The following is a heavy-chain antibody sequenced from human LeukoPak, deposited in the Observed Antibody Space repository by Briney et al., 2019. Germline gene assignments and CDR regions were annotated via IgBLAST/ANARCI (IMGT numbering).Heavy chain of an antibody. Sequence: GGSLILSCITSGFTFTDVSMSWVRQAPGKGLEWVAFIGHVAGDIFYGDSVKGRFTISRDDAKGSVYLQMDSLRVDDTAVYFCARDPYTGSMFDYWGHGTLVTVSS. CDR3: ARDPYTGSMFDY. CDR2: IGHVAGDI. J-gene: IGHJ4*01. V-gene: IGHV3-21*01. D-gene: IGHD1-1*01. CDR1: GFTFTDVS.